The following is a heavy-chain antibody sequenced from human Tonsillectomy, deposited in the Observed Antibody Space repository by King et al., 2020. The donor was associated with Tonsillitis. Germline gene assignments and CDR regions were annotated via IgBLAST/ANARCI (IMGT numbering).Heavy chain of an antibody. CDR2: IWYDGSSQ. D-gene: IGHD3-22*01. CDR3: ARSVWLSDSYGNRGYCFDY. J-gene: IGHJ4*02. V-gene: IGHV3-33*01. Sequence: VQLVESGGGVVQPGRSLRLSCAASGFDFSDNGMHWVRQAPGKGLEWVAVIWYDGSSQYYADSVKGRFTISRDNSKNTLFLQMDSLRVEDTAVYYCARSVWLSDSYGNRGYCFDYWGQGTLVTVSS. CDR1: GFDFSDNG.